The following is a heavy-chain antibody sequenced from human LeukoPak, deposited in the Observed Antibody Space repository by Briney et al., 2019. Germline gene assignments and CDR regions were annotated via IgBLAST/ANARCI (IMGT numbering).Heavy chain of an antibody. J-gene: IGHJ4*02. CDR3: AKEFASSSFH. V-gene: IGHV3-30*02. CDR2: IRYDGTLK. CDR1: GFTFSNFG. Sequence: GGSLRLSCAASGFTFSNFGMHWVRQAPGKGLEWVAFIRYDGTLKYYADSVKGRFTISRDNSKNTLYLQMDSLRAEDTALYYCAKEFASSSFHWGQGTLVTVSS. D-gene: IGHD6-13*01.